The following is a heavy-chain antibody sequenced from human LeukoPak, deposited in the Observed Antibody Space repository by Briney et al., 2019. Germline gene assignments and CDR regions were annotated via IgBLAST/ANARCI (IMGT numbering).Heavy chain of an antibody. V-gene: IGHV4-31*03. CDR2: IYYSGST. CDR1: GGSISSGGYY. J-gene: IGHJ4*02. Sequence: PSQTLSLTCTVSGGSISSGGYYWSWIRQHPGKGLEWIGSIYYSGSTNYNPSLQGRVTISLDTSRNQFSLKLSSVTAADTAVYYCASGDNDPLFDYWGQGTLVTVSS. D-gene: IGHD1-1*01. CDR3: ASGDNDPLFDY.